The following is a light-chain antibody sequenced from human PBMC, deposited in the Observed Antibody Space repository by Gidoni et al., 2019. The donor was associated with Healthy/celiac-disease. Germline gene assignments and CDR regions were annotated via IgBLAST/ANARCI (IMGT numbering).Light chain of an antibody. J-gene: IGLJ2*01. Sequence: QSVLTQPPSVSAAPGQKVTISCSGRSSNIGNNYVAWYQQLPGTAPKLLIYENNKPPSGIPDRFSGSKSGTSATLGITGLQTGDEADYYGGTWDSSLSAVVFGGGTKLTGL. CDR3: GTWDSSLSAVV. CDR2: ENN. CDR1: SSNIGNNY. V-gene: IGLV1-51*02.